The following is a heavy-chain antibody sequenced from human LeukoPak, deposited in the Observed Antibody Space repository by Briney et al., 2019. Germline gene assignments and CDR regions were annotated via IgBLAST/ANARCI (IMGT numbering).Heavy chain of an antibody. CDR3: TRDSGTYNWFDP. J-gene: IGHJ5*02. CDR2: MDKESNLYAT. CDR1: GFTFSDSA. Sequence: GGSLRLSCVASGFTFSDSAIHWVRQASGKGLEWIGHMDKESNLYATALAASVKGRFTVTRDDSKNTAHLHMNSLNTEDTALYYCTRDSGTYNWFDPWGQGTLVTVSS. V-gene: IGHV3-73*01. D-gene: IGHD1-26*01.